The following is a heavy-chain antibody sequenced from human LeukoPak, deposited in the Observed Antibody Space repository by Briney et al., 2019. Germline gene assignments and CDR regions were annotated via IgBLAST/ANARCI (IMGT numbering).Heavy chain of an antibody. D-gene: IGHD3-10*01. CDR3: ARVNKDRGFDYYYMDV. V-gene: IGHV1-69*06. J-gene: IGHJ6*03. CDR1: GGTFSSYA. Sequence: ASVKVSCKASGGTFSSYAISWVRQAPGQGLEWMGGIIPIFGTANYAQKFQGRVTITADKSTSTAYMELSSLRSEDTAVYHCARVNKDRGFDYYYMDVWGKGTTVTVSS. CDR2: IIPIFGTA.